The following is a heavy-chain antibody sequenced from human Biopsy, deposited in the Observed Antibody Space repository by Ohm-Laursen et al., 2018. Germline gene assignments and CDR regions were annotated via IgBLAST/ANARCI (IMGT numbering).Heavy chain of an antibody. CDR1: GYTFTSYG. J-gene: IGHJ4*02. D-gene: IGHD6-25*01. V-gene: IGHV1-18*01. CDR2: ISGYNGNT. Sequence: ASVKVSCKVSGYTFTSYGMSWVRQAPGQGFGWMGGISGYNGNTNYAQKFQGRITMTIDAATSTGYMDLRSLKSDDTAVYYCARIAAAGWDDYWGQGTLVTVSS. CDR3: ARIAAAGWDDY.